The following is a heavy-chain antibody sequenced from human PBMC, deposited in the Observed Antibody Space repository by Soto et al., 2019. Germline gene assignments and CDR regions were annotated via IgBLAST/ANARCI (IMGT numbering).Heavy chain of an antibody. CDR2: INHSGST. CDR1: EGSSVGLY. D-gene: IGHD2-15*01. V-gene: IGHV4-34*01. Sequence: SLPLCLPSTVYEGSSVGLYGSRILQNPGKGLEWIREINHSGSTNYNPSLKSRVTISVDTSKNQFSLKLSSVTAADTAVYYCAREVAVATNGFDLWGERTLVT. J-gene: IGHJ5*02. CDR3: AREVAVATNGFDL.